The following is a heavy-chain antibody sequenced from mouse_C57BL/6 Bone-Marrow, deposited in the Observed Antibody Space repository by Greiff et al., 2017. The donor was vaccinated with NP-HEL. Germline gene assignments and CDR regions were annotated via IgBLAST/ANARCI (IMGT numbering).Heavy chain of an antibody. V-gene: IGHV1-55*01. CDR3: APYGSSSYYAMDY. J-gene: IGHJ4*01. CDR2: IYPGSGST. CDR1: GYTFTSYW. Sequence: QVQLQQPGAELVKPGASVKMSCKASGYTFTSYWITWVKQRPGQGLEWIGDIYPGSGSTNYNEKFKSKATLTVDTSSSTAYMQLSSLTSEDSAVYYCAPYGSSSYYAMDYWGQGTSVTVSS. D-gene: IGHD1-1*01.